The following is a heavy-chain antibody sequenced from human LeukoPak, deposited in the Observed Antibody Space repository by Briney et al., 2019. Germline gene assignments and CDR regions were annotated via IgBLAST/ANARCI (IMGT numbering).Heavy chain of an antibody. J-gene: IGHJ4*02. CDR2: IRYDGSNK. CDR3: AKTRQYSSGWYYFDY. V-gene: IGHV3-30*02. CDR1: GFTFSSYG. Sequence: GGSLRLSCAASGFTFSSYGMHWVRQAPGKGLEWVAFIRYDGSNKYYADSVKGRFTISRDNSKNTLYLQMNSLRAEDTAVYYCAKTRQYSSGWYYFDYWGQGTLVTVSS. D-gene: IGHD6-19*01.